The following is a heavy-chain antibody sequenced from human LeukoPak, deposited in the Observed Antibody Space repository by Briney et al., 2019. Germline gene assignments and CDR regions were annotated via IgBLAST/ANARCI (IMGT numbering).Heavy chain of an antibody. CDR1: GFSFSASW. CDR3: ATAGTPDY. J-gene: IGHJ4*02. CDR2: ITGSSSSI. V-gene: IGHV3-48*01. D-gene: IGHD6-13*01. Sequence: PGGSLRLSCAAASGFSFSASWMKWVRQAPGKGLEWVAYITGSSSSIYYADSVKGRFTISRDNAKNSLYLQMNSLRAEDTAVYYCATAGTPDYWGQGTLVTVSS.